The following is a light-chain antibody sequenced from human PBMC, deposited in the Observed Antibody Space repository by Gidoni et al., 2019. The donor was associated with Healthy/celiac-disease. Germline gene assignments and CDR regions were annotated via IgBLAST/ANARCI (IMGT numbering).Light chain of an antibody. J-gene: IGKJ1*01. CDR2: DAS. CDR3: QQYNSRT. CDR1: QYISSW. V-gene: IGKV1-5*01. Sequence: DIQMTQSPSTLSASVGDRVTITCRASQYISSWLAWYQQKPGRAPKLLIYDASRLDSGVPSRFSGSGSGTEFTLTISSLQPGDFATYYCQQYNSRTFGQGTKVEIK.